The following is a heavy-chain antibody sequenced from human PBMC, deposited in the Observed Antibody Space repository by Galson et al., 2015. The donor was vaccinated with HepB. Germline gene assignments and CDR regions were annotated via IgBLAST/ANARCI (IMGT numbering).Heavy chain of an antibody. CDR2: FDPEDGET. D-gene: IGHD3-3*01. V-gene: IGHV1-24*01. CDR1: GYTLTELS. CDR3: ATLRFGVVITGARDRRGSYRYMDV. Sequence: SVKVSCKVSGYTLTELSMHWVRQAPGKGLEWMGGFDPEDGETIYAQKFQGRVTMTEDTSTDTAYMELSSLRSEDTAVYYCATLRFGVVITGARDRRGSYRYMDVWGKGTTVTVSS. J-gene: IGHJ6*03.